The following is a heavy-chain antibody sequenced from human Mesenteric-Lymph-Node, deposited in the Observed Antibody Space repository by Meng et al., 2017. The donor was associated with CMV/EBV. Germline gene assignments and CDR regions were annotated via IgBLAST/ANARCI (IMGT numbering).Heavy chain of an antibody. CDR1: GYTFTGYY. D-gene: IGHD3-22*01. CDR2: INPNSGGT. Sequence: ASVKVSCKASGYTFTGYYMHWVRQAPGQGLEWMGWINPNSGGTNYAQKFQGRVTMTRDTSISTAYMELSRLRSEDTAVYYCAGSRGGYSVSYYYGMDVWGQGTTVTVSS. CDR3: AGSRGGYSVSYYYGMDV. J-gene: IGHJ6*02. V-gene: IGHV1-2*02.